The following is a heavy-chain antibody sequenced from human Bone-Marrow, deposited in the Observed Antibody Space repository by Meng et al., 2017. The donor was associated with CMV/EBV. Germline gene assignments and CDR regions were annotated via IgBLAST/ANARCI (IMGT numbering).Heavy chain of an antibody. V-gene: IGHV3-21*01. CDR3: ARDLGNSSGYLRYFDF. Sequence: GESLKISCAASGFTFSEYYMRWVRQAPGKGLEWVSSISSSSSYIYYADSVKGRFTISRDNAKNSLYLQMNSLRAEDTAVYYCARDLGNSSGYLRYFDFWGQGTRVTVSS. CDR1: GFTFSEYY. D-gene: IGHD3-22*01. J-gene: IGHJ4*02. CDR2: ISSSSSYI.